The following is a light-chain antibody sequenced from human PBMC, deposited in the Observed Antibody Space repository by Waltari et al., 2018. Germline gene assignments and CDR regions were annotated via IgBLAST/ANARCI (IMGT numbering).Light chain of an antibody. CDR1: QSVDRY. CDR2: GAS. V-gene: IGKV3-11*01. Sequence: EIVLTQSPATLSLSPGERATLSCRASQSVDRYLLWYQQKPGQTPRPLVYGASNRATGIPARFSGSGSGTDFTLTIDSLESEDFAVYYCHQRSNWPITFGQGTRLEIK. J-gene: IGKJ5*01. CDR3: HQRSNWPIT.